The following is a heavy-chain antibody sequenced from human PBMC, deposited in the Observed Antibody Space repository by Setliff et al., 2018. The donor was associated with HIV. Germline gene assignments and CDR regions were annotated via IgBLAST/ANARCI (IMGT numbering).Heavy chain of an antibody. V-gene: IGHV4-61*02. CDR1: GGSISSGSYY. J-gene: IGHJ6*02. CDR2: VYTSGST. Sequence: PSETLSLTCTVSGGSISSGSYYWNWIRQPAGKGLEWIGRVYTSGSTNYNPSLKSRVTISVDTSKNQFSLKLSSVTAADTAVYYCAREDYYYYGMDVWGQGTTVTVSS. CDR3: AREDYYYYGMDV.